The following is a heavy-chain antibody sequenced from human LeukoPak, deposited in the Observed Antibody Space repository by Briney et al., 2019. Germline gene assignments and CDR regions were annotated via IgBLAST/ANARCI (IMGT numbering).Heavy chain of an antibody. D-gene: IGHD2-15*01. CDR2: INWNSGNI. CDR1: GFTFDDSV. J-gene: IGHJ6*02. V-gene: IGHV3-9*01. Sequence: GGSLRLSCAGAGFTFDDSVMHWVRQALGKGLEWVSTINWNSGNIGYADSVKGRFTISRDNAKNSLFLQMNSLRTEDTALYYCAKGGHPTRYYYGMDVWGQGTTVTVSS. CDR3: AKGGHPTRYYYGMDV.